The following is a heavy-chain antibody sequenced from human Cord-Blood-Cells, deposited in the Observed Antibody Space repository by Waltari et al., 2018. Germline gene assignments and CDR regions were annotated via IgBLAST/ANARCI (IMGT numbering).Heavy chain of an antibody. CDR3: ARNKWGKDY. CDR2: INQSGST. CDR1: GGSFSGYY. J-gene: IGHJ4*02. Sequence: QVQLQQLGAGLLKPSETLSLTCAVYGGSFSGYYWSWIRQPPGKGLEWIGEINQSGSTNYNPSLKSRVTISVDTSKNQFSLQLSSVTAADTAVYYCARNKWGKDYWGQGTLVTVSS. D-gene: IGHD2-8*01. V-gene: IGHV4-34*01.